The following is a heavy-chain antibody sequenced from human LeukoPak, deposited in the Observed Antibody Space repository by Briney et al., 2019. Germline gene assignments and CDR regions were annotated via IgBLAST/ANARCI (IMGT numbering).Heavy chain of an antibody. V-gene: IGHV4-61*02. CDR3: ARECTDGGVVVVAATLYWFDP. CDR1: GASINSGSYY. Sequence: SETLSLTCTVSGASINSGSYYWSWIRQPAGKGLEWIGRIYTSGSTDYNPSLKSRVTISIDTSKNQFSLKLSSVTAADTAVYYCARECTDGGVVVVAATLYWFDPWGQGTLVTVSS. J-gene: IGHJ5*02. D-gene: IGHD2-15*01. CDR2: IYTSGST.